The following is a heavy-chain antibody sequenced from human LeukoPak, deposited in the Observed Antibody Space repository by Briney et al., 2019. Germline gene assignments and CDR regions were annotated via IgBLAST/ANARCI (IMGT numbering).Heavy chain of an antibody. CDR2: IYHSGST. J-gene: IGHJ5*02. CDR3: ARFTPQGYGWGGYNRFDP. V-gene: IGHV4-38-2*02. D-gene: IGHD3-16*01. Sequence: SETLSLTCTVSGYSISSGYYWGWIRQPPGKGLEWIGSIYHSGSTNYNPSLKSRVTISVDTSKNQFSLNLTSVTAADTAVYYCARFTPQGYGWGGYNRFDPWGQGTLVTVSS. CDR1: GYSISSGYY.